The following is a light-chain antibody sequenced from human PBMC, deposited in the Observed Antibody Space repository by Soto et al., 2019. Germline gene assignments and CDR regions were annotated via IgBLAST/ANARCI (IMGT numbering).Light chain of an antibody. CDR1: SSDVGGYNS. J-gene: IGLJ1*01. V-gene: IGLV2-14*01. Sequence: QSALTQPASVSGSPGQSITISCTGTSSDVGGYNSVFWYQQHPGKAPKLMIFDVSSRPSGVSNRFSGSKSGNTASLTISGLQAEDEADYYCCSYTSGSTLYVFGTGTKVTVL. CDR3: CSYTSGSTLYV. CDR2: DVS.